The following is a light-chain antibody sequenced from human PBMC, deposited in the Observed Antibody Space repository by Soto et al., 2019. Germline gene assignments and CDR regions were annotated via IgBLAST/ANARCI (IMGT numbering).Light chain of an antibody. CDR1: NTDVGAYDY. V-gene: IGLV2-14*03. CDR2: DVI. Sequence: QSALTQPASVSGSPGQSITISCSGTNTDVGAYDYVSWYQQHPGKAPKLILYDVINRPSGVSDRFSGSKSGNTASLTISGLQAEDEAEYFCSSYSTISNLVFGTGT. CDR3: SSYSTISNLV. J-gene: IGLJ1*01.